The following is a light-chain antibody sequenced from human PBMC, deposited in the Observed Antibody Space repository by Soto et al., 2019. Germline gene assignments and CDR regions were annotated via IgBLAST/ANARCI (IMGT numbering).Light chain of an antibody. CDR1: QGISNY. CDR3: QNYNSVPWT. Sequence: DIQMTQSPSSLSASIGDRVTITCRASQGISNYLAWYQQKPGKSPRLLIYAASTLQSGVPSRFSGSGSGTDFTPTISSLQPEDVATFYCQNYNSVPWTFGQGTKVEI. CDR2: AAS. V-gene: IGKV1-27*01. J-gene: IGKJ1*01.